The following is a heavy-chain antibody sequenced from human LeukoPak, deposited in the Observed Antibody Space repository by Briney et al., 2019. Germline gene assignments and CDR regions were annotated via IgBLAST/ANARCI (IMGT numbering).Heavy chain of an antibody. CDR2: VSGSGRST. D-gene: IGHD6-13*01. Sequence: GGSLRLSCAASGFTFRSYTMGWVRQTPGKGLEWVSGVSGSGRSTYYADSVKGRFTISRDNSKNTLYLQINSLRTEDTAVYYCAKDPSVGLASAGTGDVFDHWGQGTLVTVSS. J-gene: IGHJ4*02. V-gene: IGHV3-23*01. CDR1: GFTFRSYT. CDR3: AKDPSVGLASAGTGDVFDH.